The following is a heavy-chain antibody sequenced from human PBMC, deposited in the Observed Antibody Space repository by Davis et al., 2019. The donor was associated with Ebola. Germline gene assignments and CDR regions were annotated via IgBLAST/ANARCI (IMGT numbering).Heavy chain of an antibody. Sequence: GESLKTFCTASGFTFSSYWMSWVRQAPGKGLEWVANIKQDGSEKFYVDSVKGRFTISRDNAKNSLYLQMNSLRAEDTAVYYCAREGGYYDFWSGYYYYYYYGMDVWGQGTTVTVSS. V-gene: IGHV3-7*01. J-gene: IGHJ6*02. CDR3: AREGGYYDFWSGYYYYYYYGMDV. CDR1: GFTFSSYW. D-gene: IGHD3-3*01. CDR2: IKQDGSEK.